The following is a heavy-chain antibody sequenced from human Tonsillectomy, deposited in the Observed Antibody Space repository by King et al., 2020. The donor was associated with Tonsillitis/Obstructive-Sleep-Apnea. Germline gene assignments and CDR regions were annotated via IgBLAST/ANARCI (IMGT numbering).Heavy chain of an antibody. CDR2: ISYDGRNK. CDR1: GFTCSTYG. V-gene: IGHV3-30*18. J-gene: IGHJ4*02. Sequence: VKLVESGGGVVQPGRSLRISCAASGFTCSTYGMHWVRQAPGKGLEWAAGISYDGRNKYYADSVKGRFTISRDNSKKTVYLQMNSLRAEDTAVYFCAKDQGSDWYWDYWGQGTLVTVST. CDR3: AKDQGSDWYWDY. D-gene: IGHD2-21*02.